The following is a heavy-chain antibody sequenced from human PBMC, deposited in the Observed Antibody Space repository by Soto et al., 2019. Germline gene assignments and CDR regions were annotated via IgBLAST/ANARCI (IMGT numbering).Heavy chain of an antibody. Sequence: QVQLVESGGGVVQPGRSLRLSCAASGFTFGSYGMHWVRQAPGKGLEWVAVIWYDGSNKYYADSVKGRFTISRDNSKNTLYLQVNSLRAEDTAVYYCARDTARAMVRIYYGMDVWGQGTTVTVSS. CDR2: IWYDGSNK. CDR3: ARDTARAMVRIYYGMDV. CDR1: GFTFGSYG. D-gene: IGHD3-10*01. J-gene: IGHJ6*02. V-gene: IGHV3-33*01.